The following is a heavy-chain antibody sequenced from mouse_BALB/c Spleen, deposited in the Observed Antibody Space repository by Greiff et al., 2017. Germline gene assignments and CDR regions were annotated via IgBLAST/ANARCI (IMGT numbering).Heavy chain of an antibody. J-gene: IGHJ3*01. CDR1: GYSITSDYA. CDR2: ISYSGST. D-gene: IGHD2-14*01. V-gene: IGHV3-2*02. Sequence: VQLKQSGPGLVKPSQSLSLTCTVTGYSITSDYAWNWIRQFPGNKLEWMGYISYSGSTSYNPSLKSRISITRDTSKNQFFLQLNSVTTEDTATYYCARSGRYEAWFAYWGQGTLVTVSA. CDR3: ARSGRYEAWFAY.